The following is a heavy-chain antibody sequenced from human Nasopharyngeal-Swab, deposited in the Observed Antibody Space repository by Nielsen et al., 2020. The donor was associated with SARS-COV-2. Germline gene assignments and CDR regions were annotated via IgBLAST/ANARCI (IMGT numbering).Heavy chain of an antibody. V-gene: IGHV3-23*01. CDR2: ISGRGDNP. CDR1: GFPFSTYG. Sequence: GESLKISCAASGFPFSTYGMSWVRQAPGKGLEWVSSISGRGDNPYYADSVKGRFTISRDNSKNPLYLQMNSLEAEDTAIYYCAKDLKGPYFFWGQGTLVTVSS. J-gene: IGHJ4*02. CDR3: AKDLKGPYFF. D-gene: IGHD2/OR15-2a*01.